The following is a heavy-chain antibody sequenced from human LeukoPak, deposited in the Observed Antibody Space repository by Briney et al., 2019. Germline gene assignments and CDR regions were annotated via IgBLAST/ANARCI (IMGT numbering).Heavy chain of an antibody. Sequence: SGPTLVKPTQTLTLTCTFSGFSLSTSGVGVGWIRQPPGKALEWLVLIYWDDDKRYSPSLKSRLTTNKDTSKNQVVLKMTNMDPVDTATYYCAHSLYSYGYPTWFDPWGQGTLVTVSS. J-gene: IGHJ5*02. CDR2: IYWDDDK. CDR3: AHSLYSYGYPTWFDP. D-gene: IGHD5-18*01. CDR1: GFSLSTSGVG. V-gene: IGHV2-5*02.